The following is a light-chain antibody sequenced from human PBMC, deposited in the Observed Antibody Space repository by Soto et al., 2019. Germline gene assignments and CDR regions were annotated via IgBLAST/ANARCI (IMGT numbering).Light chain of an antibody. Sequence: IVMTQSPATLSVSPGERATLSCRASQSVSSNLAWYQQTPGQAPRLLIYGASTRATGIPARFSGSGSGTEFTLTISSLQSEDFAVYYCQQYNNWPGTFGQGTKV. CDR1: QSVSSN. V-gene: IGKV3-15*01. CDR3: QQYNNWPGT. J-gene: IGKJ1*01. CDR2: GAS.